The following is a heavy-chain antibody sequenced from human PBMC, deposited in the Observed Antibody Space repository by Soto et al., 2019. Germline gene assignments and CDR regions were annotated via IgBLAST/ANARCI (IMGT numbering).Heavy chain of an antibody. V-gene: IGHV3-23*01. Sequence: GGSLRLSCAASGFTFSSYAMSWVRQAPGKGPEWVSAISGSGGSTYYADSVKGRFTISRDNSKNTLYLQMNSLRAEDTAVYYCAKDPTTTEYYYYYYGMDVWGQGTTVTVSS. J-gene: IGHJ6*02. D-gene: IGHD1-26*01. CDR2: ISGSGGST. CDR1: GFTFSSYA. CDR3: AKDPTTTEYYYYYYGMDV.